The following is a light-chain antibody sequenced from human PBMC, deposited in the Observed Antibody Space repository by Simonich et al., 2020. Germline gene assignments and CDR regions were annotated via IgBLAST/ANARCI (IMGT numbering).Light chain of an antibody. CDR1: SSDVGGYNY. Sequence: QSALTQPPSASGSPGQSVTISCTGTSSDVGGYNYVSWYQQHPAKAPKLMIYEVSKRPSGVPDRFSGSKSGNTASLTVSGLQAEDEADYYCSSYTSSSTYWVFGGGTKLTVL. V-gene: IGLV2-8*01. J-gene: IGLJ3*02. CDR2: EVS. CDR3: SSYTSSSTYWV.